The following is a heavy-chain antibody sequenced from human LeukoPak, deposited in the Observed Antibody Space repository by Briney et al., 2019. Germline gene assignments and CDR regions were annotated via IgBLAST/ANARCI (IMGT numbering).Heavy chain of an antibody. CDR2: VDTSGKT. V-gene: IGHV4-61*02. CDR1: GGSISSGHYY. CDR3: ARGSSVGGTLFHHY. Sequence: TLSLTCAVSGGSISSGHYYWTWIRQPAGKGLEWIGCVDTSGKTNYNPSVKSRVTMSLDTSKNQFSVNLTSVTAADTGSYYCARGSSVGGTLFHHYWGQGTLVSVSS. D-gene: IGHD6-19*01. J-gene: IGHJ4*02.